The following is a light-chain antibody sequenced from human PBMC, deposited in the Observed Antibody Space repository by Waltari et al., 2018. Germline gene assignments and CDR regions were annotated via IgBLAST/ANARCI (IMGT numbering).Light chain of an antibody. CDR2: AAS. CDR1: QNIYNY. Sequence: DIQMTQSPSSLSASVGDRVTITCRASQNIYNYLNWYQQRPGKAPKLLIYAASSLQSGVPSRFSGSGSGTDFTLTISSLQPEDFATYYCQQSHNTPRTFGQGTKEEIK. J-gene: IGKJ1*01. V-gene: IGKV1-39*01. CDR3: QQSHNTPRT.